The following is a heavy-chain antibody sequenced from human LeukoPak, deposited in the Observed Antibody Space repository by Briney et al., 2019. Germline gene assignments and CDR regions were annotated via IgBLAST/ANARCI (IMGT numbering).Heavy chain of an antibody. D-gene: IGHD1-7*01. V-gene: IGHV4-34*01. Sequence: SETLSLTCAVYGGSFSGYYWSWIRQPPGKGLEWIGEINHSGSTNYNPSLKSRVTISVDTSKNQFSLKLSSVTAADTAVYYCARGGNWNYARYYYYYYGMDVWGRGTTVTVSS. J-gene: IGHJ6*02. CDR2: INHSGST. CDR1: GGSFSGYY. CDR3: ARGGNWNYARYYYYYYGMDV.